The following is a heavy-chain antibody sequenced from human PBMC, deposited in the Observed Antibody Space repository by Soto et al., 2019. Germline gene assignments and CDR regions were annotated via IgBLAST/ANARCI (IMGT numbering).Heavy chain of an antibody. CDR2: INHSGST. V-gene: IGHV4-34*01. J-gene: IGHJ6*02. CDR1: GGSFSGYY. Sequence: PSETLSLTCAVYGGSFSGYYWSWIRQPPGKGLEWIGEINHSGSTNYNPSLKSRVTISVDTSKNQFPLKLSSVTAADTAVYYCARARGAVWSGYYTENYYYYYYGMDVWGQGTTVTVSS. CDR3: ARARGAVWSGYYTENYYYYYYGMDV. D-gene: IGHD3-3*01.